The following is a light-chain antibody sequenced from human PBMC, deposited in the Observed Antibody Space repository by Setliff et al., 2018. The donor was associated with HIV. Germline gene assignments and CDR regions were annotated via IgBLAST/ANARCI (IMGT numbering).Light chain of an antibody. CDR3: SSFAGSSTLV. CDR1: SRDVGGGQNY. Sequence: QSALAQPASVSGSPGQSVTISCTGTSRDVGGGQNYVSWYQQHPAKAPKLIIYDVIKRPSGISNRFSGSKSGNTASLTISGLQADDEADYYCSSFAGSSTLVCGGGTKGTV. J-gene: IGLJ3*02. V-gene: IGLV2-14*03. CDR2: DVI.